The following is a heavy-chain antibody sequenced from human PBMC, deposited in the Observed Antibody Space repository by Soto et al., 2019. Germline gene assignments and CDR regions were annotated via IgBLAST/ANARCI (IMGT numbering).Heavy chain of an antibody. J-gene: IGHJ6*02. CDR1: GGSISSYY. Sequence: XETLSLTCTVSGGSISSYYWSWIRQPAGKGLEWIGRIYTSGSTNYSPSLKSRVTMSVDTSKNQFSLKLSSVTAADTAVYYCAREPSYSSSWGAYYYYGMDVWGQGTTVTVSS. D-gene: IGHD6-13*01. CDR3: AREPSYSSSWGAYYYYGMDV. V-gene: IGHV4-4*07. CDR2: IYTSGST.